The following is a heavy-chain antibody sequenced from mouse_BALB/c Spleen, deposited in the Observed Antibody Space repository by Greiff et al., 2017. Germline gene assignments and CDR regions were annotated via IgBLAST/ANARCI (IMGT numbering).Heavy chain of an antibody. V-gene: IGHV5-12-2*01. CDR1: GFTFSSYT. D-gene: IGHD2-14*01. Sequence: EVKLVESGGGLVKPGGSLKLSCAASGFTFSSYTMSWVRQTPEKRLEWVAYISNGGGSTYYPDTVKGRFTISRDNAKNTLYLQMSSLKSEDTAMYYCARNYRYDDYFDYWGQGTTLTVSS. CDR3: ARNYRYDDYFDY. J-gene: IGHJ2*01. CDR2: ISNGGGST.